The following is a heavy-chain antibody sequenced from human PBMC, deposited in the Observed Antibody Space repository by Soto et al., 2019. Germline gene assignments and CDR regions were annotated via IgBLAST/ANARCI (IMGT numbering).Heavy chain of an antibody. CDR3: ARGGKERFRGSGMDV. V-gene: IGHV1-69*01. CDR1: GGKFNTCA. D-gene: IGHD1-1*01. CDR2: IISFFGAA. Sequence: QVQLVQSGAEVREPGPSVRVSCKASGGKFNTCAFNWVRQAPGQGLEWLGGIISFFGAAMYAQKFQGRVTITADEFTTTAYLELSSLRSEDTAVYYCARGGKERFRGSGMDVWGQGTTVTVSS. J-gene: IGHJ6*02.